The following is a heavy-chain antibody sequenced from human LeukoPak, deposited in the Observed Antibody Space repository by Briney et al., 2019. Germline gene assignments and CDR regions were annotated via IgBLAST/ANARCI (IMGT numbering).Heavy chain of an antibody. CDR1: GFTFSSYG. V-gene: IGHV3-33*06. CDR2: IWYDGSNK. Sequence: GGSLRLSCAASGFTFSSYGMHWVRQATGKGLEWVAVIWYDGSNKYYADSVKGRFTISRDNSKNTLYLQMNSLRAEDTAVYYCAKMEGPYYDFWSGQRMNAFDIWGQGTMVTVSS. J-gene: IGHJ3*02. D-gene: IGHD3-3*01. CDR3: AKMEGPYYDFWSGQRMNAFDI.